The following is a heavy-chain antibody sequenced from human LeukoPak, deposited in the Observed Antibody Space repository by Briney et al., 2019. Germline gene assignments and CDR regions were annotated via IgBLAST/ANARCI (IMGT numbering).Heavy chain of an antibody. V-gene: IGHV3-66*01. CDR3: ARDRRLASFDY. CDR1: GFTFSTHS. D-gene: IGHD6-25*01. J-gene: IGHJ4*02. CDR2: IYSGGST. Sequence: GGSLRLSCAASGFTFSTHSMNWVRQAPGKGLEWVSVIYSGGSTYYADSVKGRFTISRDNSKNTLYLQMNSLRAEDAAIYYCARDRRLASFDYGGQGTLVTVSS.